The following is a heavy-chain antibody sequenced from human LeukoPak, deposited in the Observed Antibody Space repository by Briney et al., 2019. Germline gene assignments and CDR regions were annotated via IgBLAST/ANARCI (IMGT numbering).Heavy chain of an antibody. CDR1: GGSISSYY. CDR2: IYYSGIT. J-gene: IGHJ3*02. V-gene: IGHV4-59*01. CDR3: ARGGNTFWDAFDI. D-gene: IGHD3-3*01. Sequence: PSETLSLTCTVSGGSISSYYWNWIRQPPGKGLEWIGYIYYSGITNYNPSLKSRVTISVDTSKNQFSLKLSSVTAADTAVYYCARGGNTFWDAFDIWGQGTMVTVSS.